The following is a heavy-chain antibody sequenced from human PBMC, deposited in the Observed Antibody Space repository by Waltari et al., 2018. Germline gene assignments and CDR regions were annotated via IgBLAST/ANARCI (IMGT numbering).Heavy chain of an antibody. CDR2: VSVNCGGT. CDR1: GFTFSSYS. D-gene: IGHD6-6*01. J-gene: IGHJ4*02. CDR3: AKARIAGGQLGSRFDY. V-gene: IGHV3-23*01. Sequence: EVLLSESGGRLVQPGGSLTLSCVASGFTFSSYSMSCVSQDPGKGREWGSGVSVNCGGTDYADSVKGQFTRSRDTSKTILYLQLNSLGAEDTAIYYCAKARIAGGQLGSRFDYWGQGTLVTVSS.